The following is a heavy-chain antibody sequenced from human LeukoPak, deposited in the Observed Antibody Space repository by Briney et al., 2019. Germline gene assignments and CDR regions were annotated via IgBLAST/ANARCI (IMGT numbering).Heavy chain of an antibody. J-gene: IGHJ4*02. Sequence: GGSLRLSCTASKFTFSHYGMQWVRKAPGKGLEWVAVISSDGSIKVYADSVKGRFTLSRDNSINTVDLQMNSLRAEDTAVYYCVKEYHSRGFGAYFDYWGQGTLVTVSS. V-gene: IGHV3-30*18. CDR3: VKEYHSRGFGAYFDY. CDR2: ISSDGSIK. D-gene: IGHD3-3*01. CDR1: KFTFSHYG.